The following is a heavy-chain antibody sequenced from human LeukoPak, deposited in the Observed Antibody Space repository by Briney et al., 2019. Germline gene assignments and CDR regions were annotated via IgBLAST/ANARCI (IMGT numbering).Heavy chain of an antibody. Sequence: PGGSLRLSCAASGFTFSSYAMSWVRQAPGKGLEWVSAISGSGGSTYYAGSVKGRFTISRDNSKNTLYLQMNSLRAEDTAVYYCAKDSSMVRGVITDFDYWGQGTLVTVSS. D-gene: IGHD3-10*01. CDR3: AKDSSMVRGVITDFDY. CDR2: ISGSGGST. J-gene: IGHJ4*02. CDR1: GFTFSSYA. V-gene: IGHV3-23*01.